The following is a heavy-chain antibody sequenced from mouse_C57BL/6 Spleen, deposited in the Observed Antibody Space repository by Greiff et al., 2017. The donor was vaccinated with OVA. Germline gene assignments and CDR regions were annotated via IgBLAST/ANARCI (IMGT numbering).Heavy chain of an antibody. CDR3: AREGDSNFWYFDV. D-gene: IGHD2-5*01. J-gene: IGHJ1*03. CDR1: GYAFTNYL. Sequence: QVQLKQSGAELVRPGTSVKVSCKASGYAFTNYLIEWVKQRPGQGLEWIGVINPGSGGTNYNEKFKGKATLTADKSSSTAYMQLSSLTSEDSAVYFCAREGDSNFWYFDVWGTGTTGTVSS. CDR2: INPGSGGT. V-gene: IGHV1-54*01.